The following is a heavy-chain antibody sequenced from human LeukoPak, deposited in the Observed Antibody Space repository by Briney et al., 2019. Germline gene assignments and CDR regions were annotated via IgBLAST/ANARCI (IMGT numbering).Heavy chain of an antibody. CDR1: GGSISSGGYY. V-gene: IGHV4-31*03. CDR2: IYYSGST. Sequence: SETLSLTCTVSGGSISSGGYYWSWIRQRPGKGLEWIGYIYYSGSTYYNPSLKSRVTISVDTSKNQFSLKLSSVTAADTAVYYCAREDTATIDYWGQGTLVTVSS. CDR3: AREDTATIDY. D-gene: IGHD5-18*01. J-gene: IGHJ4*02.